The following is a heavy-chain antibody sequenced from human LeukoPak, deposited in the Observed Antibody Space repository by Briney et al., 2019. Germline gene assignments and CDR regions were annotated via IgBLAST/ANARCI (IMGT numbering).Heavy chain of an antibody. CDR1: GYTLTSYY. V-gene: IGHV1-46*01. CDR3: AREEYQLLYNWFDP. D-gene: IGHD2-2*01. CDR2: INPSGGST. J-gene: IGHJ5*02. Sequence: ASVKVSCKASGYTLTSYYMHWVRQAPGQGLEWMGIINPSGGSTSYAQKFQGRVTMTRDTSISTAYMELSRLRSDDTAVYYCAREEYQLLYNWFDPWGQGTLVTVSS.